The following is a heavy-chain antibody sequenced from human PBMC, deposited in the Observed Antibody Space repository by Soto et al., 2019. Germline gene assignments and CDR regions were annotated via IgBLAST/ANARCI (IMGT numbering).Heavy chain of an antibody. V-gene: IGHV3-48*02. Sequence: EVPLVESGGGLVQPGGSLRLSCVASGFTFSTYNMNWVRQAPGKGLEWVSYITNTGSTIYYADSVKGRFTISRDNAKNSLFLQMNSLRDEDTAVYYCARGPYGHDYWGQGTLVTVSS. D-gene: IGHD3-10*01. CDR3: ARGPYGHDY. CDR2: ITNTGSTI. J-gene: IGHJ4*02. CDR1: GFTFSTYN.